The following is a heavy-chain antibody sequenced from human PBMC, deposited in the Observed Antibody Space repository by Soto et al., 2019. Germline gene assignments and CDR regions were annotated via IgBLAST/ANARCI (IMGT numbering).Heavy chain of an antibody. Sequence: KTSETLSLTCAAYGGSFSGYYWSWIRQPPGKGLEWIGEINHSGSTNYNPSLKSRVTISVDTSKNQFSLKLSSVTAADTAVYYCARGPGVVATQFFGAFFDYWGQGTLVTVSS. CDR3: ARGPGVVATQFFGAFFDY. CDR2: INHSGST. D-gene: IGHD5-12*01. V-gene: IGHV4-34*01. CDR1: GGSFSGYY. J-gene: IGHJ4*02.